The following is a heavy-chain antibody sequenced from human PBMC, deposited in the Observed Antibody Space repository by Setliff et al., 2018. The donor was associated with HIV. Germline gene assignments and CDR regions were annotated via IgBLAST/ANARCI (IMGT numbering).Heavy chain of an antibody. D-gene: IGHD2-21*01. CDR1: GYAISSGFY. Sequence: PSETLSLTCAVSGYAISSGFYWGWIRQSPGKGLEWIGSLYHSGSTYYSPSLKSRVTISVDTSKNQFSLKLTSVTAADTAVYYCAKDIHGWHFDLWGRGTLVTVSS. J-gene: IGHJ2*01. CDR3: AKDIHGWHFDL. CDR2: LYHSGST. V-gene: IGHV4-38-2*02.